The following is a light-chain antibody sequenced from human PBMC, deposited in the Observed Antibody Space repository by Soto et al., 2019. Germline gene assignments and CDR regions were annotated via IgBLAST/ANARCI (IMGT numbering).Light chain of an antibody. CDR1: QSVSSN. CDR2: GAS. Sequence: EIVMTQSPATLSVSPGERATLSCRASQSVSSNLAWYQQKPGQAPRLLIYGASTRATGIPARFSGSGSGTECTLTISSLQSEDFAVYYCQQYNNWPPRAWTFGPGTKVEIK. J-gene: IGKJ1*01. V-gene: IGKV3-15*01. CDR3: QQYNNWPPRAWT.